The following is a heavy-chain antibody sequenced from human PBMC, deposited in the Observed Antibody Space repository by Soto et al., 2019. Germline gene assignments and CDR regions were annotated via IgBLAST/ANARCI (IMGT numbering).Heavy chain of an antibody. CDR3: SRGYRQSGYISSCVLDY. CDR1: GGSIKSGGYY. CDR2: MYYRGST. J-gene: IGHJ4*02. V-gene: IGHV4-31*01. Sequence: QVQLRESGPGLVKPSQTLSLTCTVSGGSIKSGGYYWNWFRQHTGKGLEWIGYMYYRGSTYYNPSLRRQVRISAATSDTNFSLKLNSVTAAAKDVYFCSRGYRQSGYISSCVLDYWGQGTLVNVSS. D-gene: IGHD6-13*01.